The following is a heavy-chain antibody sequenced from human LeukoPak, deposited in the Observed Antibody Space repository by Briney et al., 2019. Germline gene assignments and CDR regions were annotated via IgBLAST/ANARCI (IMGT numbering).Heavy chain of an antibody. J-gene: IGHJ6*03. D-gene: IGHD6-13*01. V-gene: IGHV3-9*01. CDR3: AKAGYSSQFRMDV. Sequence: GGSLRLSCAASGFTFDDYAMHWVRQAPGKGLEWVPGISWNSGSIGYADSVKGRFTISRDNAKNSLYLQMNSLRAEDTALYYCAKAGYSSQFRMDVWGKGTTVTVSS. CDR1: GFTFDDYA. CDR2: ISWNSGSI.